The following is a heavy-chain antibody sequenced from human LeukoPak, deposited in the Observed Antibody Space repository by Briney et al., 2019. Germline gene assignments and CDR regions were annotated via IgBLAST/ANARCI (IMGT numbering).Heavy chain of an antibody. V-gene: IGHV3-23*01. CDR2: LSRSGGTT. CDR1: GFTFSSYA. Sequence: PGGSLRLSCAASGFTFSSYAISWVRQAPGKGLEWVSTLSRSGGTTYYADSVKGRFTISRDNSKNTLYLQMNSLRAEDTAVYYCAKNPPKYSDRRLGWFDPWGQGTLVTVSS. J-gene: IGHJ5*02. D-gene: IGHD2-15*01. CDR3: AKNPPKYSDRRLGWFDP.